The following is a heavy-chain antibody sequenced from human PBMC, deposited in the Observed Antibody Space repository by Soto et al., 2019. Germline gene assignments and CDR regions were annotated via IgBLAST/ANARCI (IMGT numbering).Heavy chain of an antibody. CDR1: GFTFSSYA. CDR3: AKDWVVAGRFLEWPSPLSPFDY. Sequence: EVQLLESGGGLVQPGGSLRLSCAASGFTFSSYAMSWVRQAPGKGLEWVSAIRGSGGSTYYADSVKGRFTISRDNSKNTLYLQMNSLRAEDTAVYYCAKDWVVAGRFLEWPSPLSPFDYWGQGTLVTVSS. J-gene: IGHJ4*02. D-gene: IGHD3-3*01. V-gene: IGHV3-23*01. CDR2: IRGSGGST.